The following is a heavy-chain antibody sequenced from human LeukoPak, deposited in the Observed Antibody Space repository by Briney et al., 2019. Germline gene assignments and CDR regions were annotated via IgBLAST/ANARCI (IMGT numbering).Heavy chain of an antibody. CDR3: ASELVVVPAAITAGFDP. D-gene: IGHD2-2*01. CDR1: GGSISSGDYY. V-gene: IGHV4-30-4*01. J-gene: IGHJ5*02. CDR2: IYYSGST. Sequence: SQTLSLTCTVSGGSISSGDYYWSWIRQPPGKGLEWIEYIYYSGSTYYNPSLKSRVTISVDTSKNQFSLKLSSVTAADTAVYYCASELVVVPAAITAGFDPWGQGTLVTVSS.